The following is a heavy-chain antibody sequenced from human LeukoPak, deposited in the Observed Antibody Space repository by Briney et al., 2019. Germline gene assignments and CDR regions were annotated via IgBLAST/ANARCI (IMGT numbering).Heavy chain of an antibody. CDR2: IYYSGST. CDR1: GGSISSSSYY. D-gene: IGHD6-25*01. Sequence: TSETLSLTCTVSGGSISSSSYYWGWIRQPPGKGLEWIGSIYYSGSTYHNPSLKSRVTISVDTSKNQFSLKLSSVTAADTAVYYCARDPPAADYWGQGTLVTVSS. V-gene: IGHV4-39*07. J-gene: IGHJ4*02. CDR3: ARDPPAADY.